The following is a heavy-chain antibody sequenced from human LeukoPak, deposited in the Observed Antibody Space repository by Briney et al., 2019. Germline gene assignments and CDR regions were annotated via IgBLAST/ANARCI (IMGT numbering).Heavy chain of an antibody. J-gene: IGHJ4*02. V-gene: IGHV4-59*01. CDR1: GGSISSYY. CDR3: ARGLMTADFDY. D-gene: IGHD2-2*01. Sequence: SETLSLTCTVSGGSISSYYWSWIRQPPGKGPEWIGYLYYSGSTNYNPSLRSRVTISVDTSKNQFSLKLSSVTAADTAVYYCARGLMTADFDYWGQGTLVTVSS. CDR2: LYYSGST.